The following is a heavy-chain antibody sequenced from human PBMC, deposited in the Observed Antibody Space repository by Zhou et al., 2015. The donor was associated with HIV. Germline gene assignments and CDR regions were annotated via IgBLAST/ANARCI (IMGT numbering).Heavy chain of an antibody. D-gene: IGHD2-21*02. CDR2: ITPVLGTA. Sequence: QVQLVQSGAEVKKPGSSVKVSCKPSEGTFSSYGISWVRQAPGQGLAWMGGITPVLGTAKYAQKFQGRVTITADKSTSTAYMELSSLRSEDTAVYYCARVFGHYCGGDCYRHDAFDIWGQGTMVTVSS. CDR1: EGTFSSYG. V-gene: IGHV1-69*06. J-gene: IGHJ3*02. CDR3: ARVFGHYCGGDCYRHDAFDI.